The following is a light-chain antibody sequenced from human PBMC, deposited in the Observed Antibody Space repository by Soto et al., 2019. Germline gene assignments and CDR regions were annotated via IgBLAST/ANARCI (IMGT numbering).Light chain of an antibody. CDR2: KTS. J-gene: IGKJ1*01. CDR3: VEASLLPHA. V-gene: IGKV2-24*01. Sequence: DVVLTQTPLSSPVTLGQPASISCKSSQSLAYSDGNIYLNWLQQRPGQPPRRLNYKTSNRFSEVPDRFSGSGKGTDFTLKISKVEAEDVGVYYCVEASLLPHAFGQGTKLEIK. CDR1: QSLAYSDGNIY.